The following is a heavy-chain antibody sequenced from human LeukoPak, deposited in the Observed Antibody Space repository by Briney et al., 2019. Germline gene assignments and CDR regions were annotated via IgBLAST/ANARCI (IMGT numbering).Heavy chain of an antibody. CDR2: INHSGST. D-gene: IGHD3-10*01. Sequence: SETLSLTCAVYGGSFSGYYWSWIRQPPGKGLEWIGEINHSGSTNYNPSLKSRATISVDTSKNQFSLKLSSVTAADTAVYYCARVSMATGPLDAFDIWGQGTMVTVSS. V-gene: IGHV4-34*01. CDR3: ARVSMATGPLDAFDI. J-gene: IGHJ3*02. CDR1: GGSFSGYY.